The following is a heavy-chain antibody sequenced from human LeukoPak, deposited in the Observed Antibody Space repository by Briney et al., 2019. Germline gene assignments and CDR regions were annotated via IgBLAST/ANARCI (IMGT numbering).Heavy chain of an antibody. CDR1: GFTLSSYE. CDR3: VTGTYRSFYYYYMDV. J-gene: IGHJ6*03. CDR2: ITSSGSDI. Sequence: GGSLRLSCAGSGFTLSSYEMNWVRQAPGRGLEWVSFITSSGSDIYYADSVRGRFATSRDNAKDTLYLQMNSLRVEDTAVYYRVTGTYRSFYYYYMDVWGKGTTVTVSS. V-gene: IGHV3-48*03. D-gene: IGHD1-26*01.